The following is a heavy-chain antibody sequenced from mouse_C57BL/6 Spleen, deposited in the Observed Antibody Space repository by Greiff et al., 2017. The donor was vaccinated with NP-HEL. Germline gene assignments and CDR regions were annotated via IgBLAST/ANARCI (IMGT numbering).Heavy chain of an antibody. CDR3: ASLSYYSNRKGFAY. Sequence: VQGVESGPGLVAPSQSLSITCTVSGFSLTSYGVDWVRQSPGKGLEWLGVIWGVGSTNYNSALKSRLSISKDNSKSQVFLKMNSLQTDDTAMYYCASLSYYSNRKGFAYWGQGTLVTVSA. CDR1: GFSLTSYG. D-gene: IGHD2-5*01. J-gene: IGHJ3*01. CDR2: IWGVGST. V-gene: IGHV2-6*01.